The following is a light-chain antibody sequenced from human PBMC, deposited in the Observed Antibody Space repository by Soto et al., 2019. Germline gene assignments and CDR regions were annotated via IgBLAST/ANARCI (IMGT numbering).Light chain of an antibody. CDR3: QQYRT. V-gene: IGKV3-20*01. CDR2: AAS. CDR1: QSVRSSY. Sequence: ESVLTQSPGTLSLSPGERATLSCRASQSVRSSYLAWYQQKPGQAPRLLIYAASSRATGIPDRFRGSGSGTDFTLTISRLEPEDLAVYYCQQYRTFGQGTLLEIK. J-gene: IGKJ5*01.